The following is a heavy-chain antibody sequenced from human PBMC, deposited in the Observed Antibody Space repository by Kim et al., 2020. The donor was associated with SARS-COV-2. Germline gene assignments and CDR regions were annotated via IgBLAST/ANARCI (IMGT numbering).Heavy chain of an antibody. CDR2: INAGIGDT. Sequence: ASVKVSCKASGYTFTNFALHWVRQAPGQGPEWMGWINAGIGDTKYSQNFQGRVTITRDTSASTSYMELTSLTSADTAVYYCATHQTSGPDWYFDLWGRGT. D-gene: IGHD5-12*01. J-gene: IGHJ2*01. CDR3: ATHQTSGPDWYFDL. V-gene: IGHV1-3*01. CDR1: GYTFTNFA.